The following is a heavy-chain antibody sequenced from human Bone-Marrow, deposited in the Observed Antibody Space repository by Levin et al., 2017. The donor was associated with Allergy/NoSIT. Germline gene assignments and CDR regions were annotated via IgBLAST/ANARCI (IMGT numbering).Heavy chain of an antibody. CDR2: IYPGDSDT. V-gene: IGHV5-51*01. CDR1: GYSFTSYW. J-gene: IGHJ6*02. D-gene: IGHD6-6*01. CDR3: ARVPPVQLAADYYYYGMDV. Sequence: LGESLKISCKGSGYSFTSYWIGWVRQMPGKGLEWMGIIYPGDSDTRYSPSFQGQVTISADKSISTAYLQWSSLKASDTAMYYCARVPPVQLAADYYYYGMDVWGQGTTVTVSS.